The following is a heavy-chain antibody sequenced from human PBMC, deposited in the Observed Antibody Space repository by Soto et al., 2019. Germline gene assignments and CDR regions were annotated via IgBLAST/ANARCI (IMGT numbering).Heavy chain of an antibody. J-gene: IGHJ5*02. V-gene: IGHV3-30-3*01. CDR2: ISHDGRIE. Sequence: QVHLVESGGGVVQPGRSLRLSCAASGFTFSTFALHWVRQAPGEGLEWVALISHDGRIEKYADSVKGRFTISRDNSKNTLYMQMDSRRLEDTGVYYCARDGLPDDFRSGGYWFDPWGQGNQVTVSS. CDR1: GFTFSTFA. D-gene: IGHD3-3*01. CDR3: ARDGLPDDFRSGGYWFDP.